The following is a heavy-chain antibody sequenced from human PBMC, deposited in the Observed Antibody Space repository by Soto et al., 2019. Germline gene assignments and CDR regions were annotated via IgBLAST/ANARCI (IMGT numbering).Heavy chain of an antibody. CDR1: GFSLSTSGVG. CDR2: IYWDGDK. J-gene: IGHJ4*02. V-gene: IGHV2-5*02. D-gene: IGHD3-3*01. CDR3: AHRLKKPGTYYDFWSGHVVSYFAS. Sequence: QITLKESGPTLVKPTQTLTLTCTFSGFSLSTSGVGVGWIRQPPGKALEWLALIYWDGDKRYSPSLKSRLTITKDTSENQVVLTMTTMDPVDTATYYCAHRLKKPGTYYDFWSGHVVSYFASWGQGTRVTVSS.